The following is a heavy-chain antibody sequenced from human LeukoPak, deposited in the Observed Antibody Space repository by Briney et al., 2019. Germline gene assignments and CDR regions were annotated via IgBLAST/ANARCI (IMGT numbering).Heavy chain of an antibody. V-gene: IGHV5-51*01. CDR3: ASYSGSTGFDY. Sequence: GESLKISCKGSGYNFPNYWIAWVRQMPGKGLEWMGIIYPGDSDTRYSPSFQGQVTISADKSISTAYLQWSSLKASDTAMYYCASYSGSTGFDYWGQGTLVTVSS. CDR2: IYPGDSDT. D-gene: IGHD1-26*01. J-gene: IGHJ4*02. CDR1: GYNFPNYW.